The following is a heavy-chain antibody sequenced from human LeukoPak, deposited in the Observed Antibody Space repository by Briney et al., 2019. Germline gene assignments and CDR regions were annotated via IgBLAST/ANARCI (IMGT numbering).Heavy chain of an antibody. CDR2: ISGSGGGGSI. CDR3: ARETGKRGMDV. CDR1: GFTFSNYA. J-gene: IGHJ6*02. V-gene: IGHV3-23*01. Sequence: GGSLRLSCAASGFTFSNYAMTWVRQAPGKGLEWVSTISGSGGGGSIYYADSVKGRFTISRDNAKNTLYLQMNSLRAEDTAVYYCARETGKRGMDVWGQGTTVTVSS. D-gene: IGHD1-1*01.